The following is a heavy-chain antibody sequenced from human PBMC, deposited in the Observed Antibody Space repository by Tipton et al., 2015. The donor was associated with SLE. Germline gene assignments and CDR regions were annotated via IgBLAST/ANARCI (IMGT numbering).Heavy chain of an antibody. Sequence: LRLSCSVSGYSISSGYYWAWIRQPPGKGLIWIGSIYPTGDAYYNPSLTSRILISVDTSKNQFSLKLSYVTAADTAIYYCARLYYDILTGSSRDWYFDYWGQGILVRVSS. J-gene: IGHJ4*02. CDR3: ARLYYDILTGSSRDWYFDY. CDR1: GYSISSGYY. CDR2: IYPTGDA. D-gene: IGHD3-9*01. V-gene: IGHV4-38-2*01.